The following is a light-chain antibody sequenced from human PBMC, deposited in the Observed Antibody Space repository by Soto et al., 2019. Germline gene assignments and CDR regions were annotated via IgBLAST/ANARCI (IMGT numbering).Light chain of an antibody. CDR2: QAS. V-gene: IGKV1-5*03. J-gene: IGKJ1*01. CDR1: QGISNR. CDR3: QQYNSHWT. Sequence: DVQMTQSPSTLSASVGDRVTITCRASQGISNRLAWYQQKPGKAPKLLIYQASSLKSGVPSRFGGRGSGTEFTLTITSLQPDDFATYYCQQYNSHWTFGQGTKGEIK.